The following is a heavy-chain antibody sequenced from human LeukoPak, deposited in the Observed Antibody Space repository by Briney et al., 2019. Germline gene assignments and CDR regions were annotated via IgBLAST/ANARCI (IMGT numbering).Heavy chain of an antibody. V-gene: IGHV3-23*01. D-gene: IGHD1-26*01. J-gene: IGHJ4*02. CDR1: GFTFSSYA. CDR2: ISGSGGST. CDR3: AKDTVRMGRYFDY. Sequence: GGSLRLSCAASGFTFSSYAMSWVRQAPGKGLEWVSAISGSGGSTYYADSVKGRLTISRDNSKNTLYLQMNSLRAEDTAVYYCAKDTVRMGRYFDYWGQGTLVTVSS.